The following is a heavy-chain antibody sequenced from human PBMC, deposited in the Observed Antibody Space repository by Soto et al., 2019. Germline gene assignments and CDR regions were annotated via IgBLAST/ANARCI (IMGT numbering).Heavy chain of an antibody. CDR1: RGSISGRGW. V-gene: IGHV4-4*02. J-gene: IGHJ5*02. D-gene: IGHD3-3*01. Sequence: SETMCLTCSVARGSISGRGWWTWVRQPPGKGLEWIGEISQSGTTSYNPSLKSRVAMSVDKSKNQFSLNLNSVTAADTAVYYCATFFLSWGQGTLVTVSS. CDR3: ATFFLS. CDR2: ISQSGTT.